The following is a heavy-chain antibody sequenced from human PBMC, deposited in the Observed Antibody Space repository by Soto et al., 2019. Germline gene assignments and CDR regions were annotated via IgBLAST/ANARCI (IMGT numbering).Heavy chain of an antibody. CDR3: ARQQYYDSRGLFDY. CDR2: ISYSGRT. J-gene: IGHJ4*02. D-gene: IGHD3-22*01. CDR1: GGSINNRTYY. Sequence: SSETLSLTCSVSGGSINNRTYYWGWIRQPPGKGLERIGSISYSGRTYDNPSLKSRVTISSDTSNNQFSLKLSSVAAADTAVYYCARQQYYDSRGLFDYWGQGTLVTVSS. V-gene: IGHV4-39*01.